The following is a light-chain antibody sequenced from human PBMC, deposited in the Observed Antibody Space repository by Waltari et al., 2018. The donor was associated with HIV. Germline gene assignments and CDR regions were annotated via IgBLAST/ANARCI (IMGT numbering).Light chain of an antibody. CDR1: SSNYGRNT. Sequence: QSVLTPAPSASGTPGQRSTIFCCGSSSNYGRNTVNWYQQLPGTAPKLLSYSNNQRPSGVPDRCSGSKSGTSASLAISGLQSEDEADYYCAAWDDSLNGYVFGTGTKVTVL. CDR3: AAWDDSLNGYV. V-gene: IGLV1-44*01. CDR2: SNN. J-gene: IGLJ1*01.